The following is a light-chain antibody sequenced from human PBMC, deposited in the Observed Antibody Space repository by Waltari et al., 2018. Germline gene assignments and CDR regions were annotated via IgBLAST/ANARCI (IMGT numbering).Light chain of an antibody. J-gene: IGKJ4*01. CDR2: LAS. CDR1: QDLTTY. V-gene: IGKV1-9*01. CDR3: QQLNFYPLT. Sequence: DLQFTQSPSFLSASVGDRVTITCRASQDLTTYLAWYQLRPGNAPNLLIFLASELQSGVPSRFSGSGSGTEFTLTISGLQPDDFATYYCQQLNFYPLTFGGGTRVEIK.